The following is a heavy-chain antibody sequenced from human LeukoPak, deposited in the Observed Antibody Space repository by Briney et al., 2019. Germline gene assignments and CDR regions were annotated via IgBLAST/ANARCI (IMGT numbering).Heavy chain of an antibody. CDR3: ARPLYSNYVSYYYYYMDV. J-gene: IGHJ6*03. V-gene: IGHV4-34*01. CDR1: GGSFSGYY. Sequence: SETLSLTCAVYGGSFSGYYWSWIRQPPGKGLEWIGEINHSGSTNYNPSLKSRVTISVDTSKNQFSLKLSSVTAADTAVYYCARPLYSNYVSYYYYYMDVWGKGATVTVSS. CDR2: INHSGST. D-gene: IGHD4-11*01.